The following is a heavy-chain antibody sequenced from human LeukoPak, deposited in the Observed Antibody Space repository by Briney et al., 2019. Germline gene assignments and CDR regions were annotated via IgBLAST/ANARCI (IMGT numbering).Heavy chain of an antibody. CDR1: GGSISSYY. CDR2: IYYSGST. J-gene: IGHJ6*03. CDR3: ARDRYYGTYYMDV. D-gene: IGHD3-10*01. Sequence: SETLSLTCTVSGGSISSYYWSWIRQPPGKGLEWIGYIYYSGSTNYNPSLKSRVTISVDTSKNQFSLKLSSVTAADTAVYYCARDRYYGTYYMDVWGKGTTVTTSS. V-gene: IGHV4-59*01.